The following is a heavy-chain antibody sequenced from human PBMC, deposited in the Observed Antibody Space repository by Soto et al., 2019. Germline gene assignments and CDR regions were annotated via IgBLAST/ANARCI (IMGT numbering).Heavy chain of an antibody. D-gene: IGHD6-19*01. CDR3: ARGSVGMDSSGWYCDY. CDR2: IIPIFGTA. CDR1: GGTFSSYA. J-gene: IGHJ4*02. V-gene: IGHV1-69*06. Sequence: SVKVSCKASGGTFSSYAISWVRQAPGQGLEWMGGIIPIFGTANYAQKFQGRVTIAADKSTSTAYMELSSLRSEDTAVYYCARGSVGMDSSGWYCDYWGQGTLVTAPQ.